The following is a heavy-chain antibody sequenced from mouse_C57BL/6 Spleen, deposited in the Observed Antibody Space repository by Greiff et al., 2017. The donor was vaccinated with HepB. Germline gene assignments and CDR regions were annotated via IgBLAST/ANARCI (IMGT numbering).Heavy chain of an antibody. J-gene: IGHJ3*01. CDR2: IYPGDGDT. V-gene: IGHV1-80*01. CDR3: ASPYGSSYWFAY. CDR1: GYAFSSYW. Sequence: QVQLQQSGAELVKPGASVKISCKASGYAFSSYWMNWVKQRPGKGLEWIGQIYPGDGDTNYNGKFKGKATLTADKSSSTVYMQLSSLTSEDSAVYFCASPYGSSYWFAYWGQGTLVTVSA. D-gene: IGHD1-1*01.